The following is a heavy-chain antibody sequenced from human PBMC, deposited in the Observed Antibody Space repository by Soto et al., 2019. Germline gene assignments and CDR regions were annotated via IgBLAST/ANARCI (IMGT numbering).Heavy chain of an antibody. Sequence: QITLKESGPALVNPTQTLTLTCTFSGFSLATTGVGVGWIRQPPGKALECLALIYWDDDKRYNPSLRSRLTIAKDISKNQVVLSMTNMYPVDTATYYCAHRRGGHNWYDGDFDYWGQGTLITVSS. CDR2: IYWDDDK. D-gene: IGHD1-1*01. J-gene: IGHJ4*02. CDR1: GFSLATTGVG. V-gene: IGHV2-5*02. CDR3: AHRRGGHNWYDGDFDY.